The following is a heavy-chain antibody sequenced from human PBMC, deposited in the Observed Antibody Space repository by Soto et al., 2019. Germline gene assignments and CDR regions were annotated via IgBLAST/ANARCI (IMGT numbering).Heavy chain of an antibody. V-gene: IGHV3-23*01. D-gene: IGHD3-16*01. J-gene: IGHJ6*02. CDR1: GFTFSSYA. CDR3: AKPPPRIRWGEDYYGMDV. Sequence: PGESLKISCAASGFTFSSYAMSWVRQAPGKGLEWVSAISGSGGSTYYADSVKGRFTISRDNSKNTLYLQMNSLRAEDTAVCYCAKPPPRIRWGEDYYGMDVWGQGTTVTVSS. CDR2: ISGSGGST.